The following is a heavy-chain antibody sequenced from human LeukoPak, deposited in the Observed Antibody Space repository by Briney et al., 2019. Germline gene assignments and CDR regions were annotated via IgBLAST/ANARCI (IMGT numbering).Heavy chain of an antibody. J-gene: IGHJ6*03. D-gene: IGHD3-3*01. Sequence: SGTLSLTCTVSGGSISSYYWSWIRQPPGKGLEWIGYIYYSGSTNYNPSLKSRVTISVDTSKNQFSLKLSSVTAADTAVYYCARSYDFWSGYYFSPQTHYYYYYMDVWGKGTTVTVSS. V-gene: IGHV4-59*01. CDR1: GGSISSYY. CDR2: IYYSGST. CDR3: ARSYDFWSGYYFSPQTHYYYYYMDV.